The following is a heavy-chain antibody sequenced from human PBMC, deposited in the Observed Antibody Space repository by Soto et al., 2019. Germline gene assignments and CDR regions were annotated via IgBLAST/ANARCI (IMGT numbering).Heavy chain of an antibody. CDR3: AREGLQWRGLNDY. J-gene: IGHJ4*02. CDR2: IWDDGSNK. D-gene: IGHD6-19*01. CDR1: GFTFSSYG. Sequence: QVQLVESGGGVVQPGRSLRLSCAASGFTFSSYGMHWVRQAPGKGLEWVAVIWDDGSNKYYADSVKGRFTISRDNSKNTLYLQMNSLRAEDTAVDYCAREGLQWRGLNDYGGQGTLVTVSS. V-gene: IGHV3-33*01.